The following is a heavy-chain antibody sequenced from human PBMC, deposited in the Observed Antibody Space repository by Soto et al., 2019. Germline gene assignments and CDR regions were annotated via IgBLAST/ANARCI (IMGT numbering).Heavy chain of an antibody. J-gene: IGHJ4*02. CDR1: GYTFTDYY. Sequence: QVHLVQSGTEVRQPGASVRVSCKASGYTFTDYYLHWVRQAPGQGPEWMGWINPNTGGTDYAQKVRGWVTKTSDTSIHTAYMDPSRLKAPDSAVFYCAKGGHYDSPHYADSWGQGTLVTVSS. V-gene: IGHV1-2*04. D-gene: IGHD3-22*01. CDR2: INPNTGGT. CDR3: AKGGHYDSPHYADS.